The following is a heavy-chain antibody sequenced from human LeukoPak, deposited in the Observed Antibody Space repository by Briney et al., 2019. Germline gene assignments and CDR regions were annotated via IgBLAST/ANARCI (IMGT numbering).Heavy chain of an antibody. D-gene: IGHD2-15*01. CDR2: INPSGGST. V-gene: IGHV1-46*01. J-gene: IGHJ6*03. CDR1: GFTFSSYA. Sequence: GGSLRLSCAASGFTFSSYAMHWVRQAPGQGLEWMGIINPSGGSTSYAQKFQGRVTMTRDMSTSTVYMELSSLRSEDTAVYYCARDSSRWYYYYYYYMDVWGKGTTVTVSS. CDR3: ARDSSRWYYYYYYYMDV.